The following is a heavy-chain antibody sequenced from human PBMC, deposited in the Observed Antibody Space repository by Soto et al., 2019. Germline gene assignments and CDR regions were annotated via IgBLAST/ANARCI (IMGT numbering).Heavy chain of an antibody. CDR3: AGWRWLVVGSTY. J-gene: IGHJ4*02. CDR1: GFTFSDFW. D-gene: IGHD6-19*01. CDR2: IKQDGSEK. V-gene: IGHV3-7*01. Sequence: EVQLVESGGGLVQPGGSLRLSCAGSGFTFSDFWMSWVRQAPGKGLEWVASIKQDGSEKYFVDSVKGRFTISRDNAKSSQYLQMNSLRAEDTAVYYCAGWRWLVVGSTYWGQGTLVTVSS.